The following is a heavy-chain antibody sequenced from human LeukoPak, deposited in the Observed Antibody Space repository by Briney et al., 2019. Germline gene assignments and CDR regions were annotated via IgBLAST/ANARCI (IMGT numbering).Heavy chain of an antibody. CDR3: ARDGIVGATAFDY. V-gene: IGHV3-21*01. Sequence: GGSLRLSCAASGFTFSSYSMNWVRQAPGKGVEGVSSISSSNSYIYYADSVKGRFTISRDNAKNSLYLQMNSLRAEDTAVYYCARDGIVGATAFDYWGQGTLVTVSS. CDR2: ISSSNSYI. J-gene: IGHJ4*02. CDR1: GFTFSSYS. D-gene: IGHD1-26*01.